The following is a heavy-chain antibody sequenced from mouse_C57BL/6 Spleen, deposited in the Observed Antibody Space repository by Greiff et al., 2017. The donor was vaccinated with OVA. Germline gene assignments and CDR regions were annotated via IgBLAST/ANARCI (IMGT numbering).Heavy chain of an antibody. CDR1: GYTFTSYW. D-gene: IGHD2-4*01. Sequence: QVQLKQPGAELVKPGASVKMSCKASGYTFTSYWITWVKQRPGQGLEWIGDIYPGSGSTNYNEKFKSKATLTVDTSSSTAYMQLSSLTSEDSAVYYCARYGAPSIMITTVYYYAMDYWGQGTSVTVSS. CDR3: ARYGAPSIMITTVYYYAMDY. V-gene: IGHV1-55*01. CDR2: IYPGSGST. J-gene: IGHJ4*01.